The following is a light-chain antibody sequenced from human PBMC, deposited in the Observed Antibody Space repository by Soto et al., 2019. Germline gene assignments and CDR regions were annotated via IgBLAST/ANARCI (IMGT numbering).Light chain of an antibody. V-gene: IGLV2-11*01. Sequence: QSALTQPRSVSGSPGQSVSISCTGTSSDVGGYNYVSWYQQHPGKVPKLMLHDVSKRPSGVPDRFSGSKSGNTASLTISGLQAEDEADYYCCSYAGSYVYVFGTGTKVTV. CDR2: DVS. CDR1: SSDVGGYNY. CDR3: CSYAGSYVYV. J-gene: IGLJ1*01.